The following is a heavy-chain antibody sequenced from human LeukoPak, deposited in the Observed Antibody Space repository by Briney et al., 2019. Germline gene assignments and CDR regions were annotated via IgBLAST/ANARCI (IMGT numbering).Heavy chain of an antibody. V-gene: IGHV3-7*01. CDR2: IKQDGGEK. CDR3: AREWNTYYFGSGSSNFDY. CDR1: GFSFSTYV. D-gene: IGHD3-10*01. Sequence: GGSLRLSCSASGFSFSTYVMSWVRQAPGKGLEWVANIKQDGGEKYFVDSVMGRFTISRDNAKNSLYLQMNSLRAEDTAVYYCAREWNTYYFGSGSSNFDYWGQGTLVTVSS. J-gene: IGHJ4*02.